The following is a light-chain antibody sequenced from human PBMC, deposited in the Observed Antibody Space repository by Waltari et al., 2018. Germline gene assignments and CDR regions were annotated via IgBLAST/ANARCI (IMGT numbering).Light chain of an antibody. CDR3: QTGGHGTWV. CDR2: GNRDGSH. CDR1: SGHSSNV. V-gene: IGLV4-69*01. Sequence: QLVLAQSPSASSSLGASVKLTCTLSSGHSSNVIAWLQQQPEKGPRYLMKGNRDGSHSKGDKIPDRFSGSSSGTEHYLTISSLQSEDEADYYCQTGGHGTWVFGGGTKLTVL. J-gene: IGLJ3*02.